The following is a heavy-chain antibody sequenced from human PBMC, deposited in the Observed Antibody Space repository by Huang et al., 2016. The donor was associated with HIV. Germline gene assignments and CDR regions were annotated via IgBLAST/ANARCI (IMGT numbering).Heavy chain of an antibody. D-gene: IGHD6-13*01. Sequence: QVQLQQWGAGLLKPSETLSLTCAVYGGSVSGHYWSWIRQPPGKGLEWIAEINDNGYTNYNPSLKSRVTRSVHPSSNQFSLKLNSVTAADAAVYYCARASWYEPRSWYFGLWGRGTLVTVSS. CDR1: GGSVSGHY. V-gene: IGHV4-34*01. CDR3: ARASWYEPRSWYFGL. CDR2: INDNGYT. J-gene: IGHJ2*01.